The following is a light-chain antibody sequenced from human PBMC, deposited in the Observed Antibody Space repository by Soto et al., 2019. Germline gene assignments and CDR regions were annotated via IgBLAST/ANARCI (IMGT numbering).Light chain of an antibody. CDR2: RAS. J-gene: IGKJ2*01. CDR3: QQYGSSPPYT. V-gene: IGKV3-20*01. Sequence: EIVLTQSPGTLSLSPGERATLSCRASQSVSSNYLAWYQQKFGQAPRLLIYRASSRATGIPDRFSGSGSGTDFTLTISRLEPEDFAVYYCQQYGSSPPYTFGQGTKLEIK. CDR1: QSVSSNY.